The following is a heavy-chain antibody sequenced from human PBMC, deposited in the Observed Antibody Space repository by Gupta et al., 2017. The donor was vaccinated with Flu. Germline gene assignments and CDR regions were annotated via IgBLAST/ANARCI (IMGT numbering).Heavy chain of an antibody. CDR3: AKEVQLWFIRYSFEY. V-gene: IGHV3-23*01. J-gene: IGHJ4*02. D-gene: IGHD5-18*01. Sequence: EVQLLESGGGLVQPGGSLRLSCAASGFAFSTHAMSWVRQAPGKGLEWVATIGGSDGSTYYAGSVKGRFTISRENGKNMLFLQLNRLRAEDTAIYYCAKEVQLWFIRYSFEYGGQGTLVTVSS. CDR1: GFAFSTHA. CDR2: IGGSDGST.